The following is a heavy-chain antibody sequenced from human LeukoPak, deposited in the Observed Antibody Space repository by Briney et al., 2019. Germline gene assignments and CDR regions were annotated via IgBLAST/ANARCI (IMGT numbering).Heavy chain of an antibody. Sequence: GGSVRLSCAASGFTFSSYSMNWVRQAPGKGLEWVSSISSSSSYIHYADSVKGRFTISRDNAKNSLYLQMNSLRAEDTAVYYCAELGITMIGGVWGKGTTVTISS. CDR1: GFTFSSYS. J-gene: IGHJ6*04. CDR3: AELGITMIGGV. D-gene: IGHD3-10*02. V-gene: IGHV3-21*01. CDR2: ISSSSSYI.